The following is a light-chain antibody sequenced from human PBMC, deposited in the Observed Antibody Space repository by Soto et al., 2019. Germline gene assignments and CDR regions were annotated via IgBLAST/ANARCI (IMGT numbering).Light chain of an antibody. J-gene: IGKJ1*01. CDR2: AAS. CDR3: QQYHSYPWT. Sequence: AIRMTQSPSSLSASTGDRVTITCRASQDISSYLAWYQQKPGKAPKLLIYAASTLQSEVPSRFSGSGSGTDFTLTISCXQSEDFAAYYCQQYHSYPWTFGQGTKVDTK. CDR1: QDISSY. V-gene: IGKV1-8*01.